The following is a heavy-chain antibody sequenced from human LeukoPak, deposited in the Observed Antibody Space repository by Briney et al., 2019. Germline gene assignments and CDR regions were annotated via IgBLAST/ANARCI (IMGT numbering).Heavy chain of an antibody. CDR1: GFTFSSYS. Sequence: GGSLRLSCAASGFTFSSYSMTWVRKAPGKGLEWVSYISSSGSTIYYADSVKGRFTISRDNAKNSLYLQMNSLRAEDTAVYYCARDILTGSQSRFQHWGQGTLVTVSS. D-gene: IGHD3-9*01. CDR2: ISSSGSTI. CDR3: ARDILTGSQSRFQH. J-gene: IGHJ1*01. V-gene: IGHV3-48*04.